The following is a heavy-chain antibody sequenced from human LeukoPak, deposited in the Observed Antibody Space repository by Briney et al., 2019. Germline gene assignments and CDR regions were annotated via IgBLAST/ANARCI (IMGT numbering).Heavy chain of an antibody. CDR3: ARGGVVRGSFTPGLDY. Sequence: GPVKVSCKASGYTFTNYGIHWVRQAPGQGLEWMGWISAYNGHTNSAQKFQGRVTLTTDTSTSTAYMELRSLASDDTAVYYCARGGVVRGSFTPGLDYWGQGSLVIVSS. CDR1: GYTFTNYG. J-gene: IGHJ4*02. V-gene: IGHV1-18*01. D-gene: IGHD3-10*01. CDR2: ISAYNGHT.